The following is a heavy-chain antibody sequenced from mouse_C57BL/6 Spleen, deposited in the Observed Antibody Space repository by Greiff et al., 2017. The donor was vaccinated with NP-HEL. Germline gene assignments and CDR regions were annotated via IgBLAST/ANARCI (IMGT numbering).Heavy chain of an antibody. J-gene: IGHJ2*01. V-gene: IGHV1-82*01. Sequence: QVQLKESGPELVKPGASVKISCKASGYAFSSSWMNWVKQRPGKGLEWIGRIYPGDGDTNYNGKFKGKATLTADKSSSTAYMQLSSLTSEDSAVYFCAREGGLPFDYWGQGTTLTVSS. CDR3: AREGGLPFDY. CDR1: GYAFSSSW. D-gene: IGHD3-1*01. CDR2: IYPGDGDT.